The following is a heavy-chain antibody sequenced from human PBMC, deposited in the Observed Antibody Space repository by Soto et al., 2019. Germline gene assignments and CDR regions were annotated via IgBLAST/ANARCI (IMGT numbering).Heavy chain of an antibody. V-gene: IGHV4-34*01. D-gene: IGHD3-9*01. J-gene: IGHJ4*02. CDR2: INHSGST. CDR1: GGSFSGYY. Sequence: QVQLQQWGAGLLKPSETLSLTCAVYGGSFSGYYWSWIRQPPGKGLEWIGEINHSGSTNYTPSLKSRVTISVDTSKNQFSLKLSSVTAADTAVYYCARGPHYDILTGYQPRGVYYFAYWGQGTLVTVSS. CDR3: ARGPHYDILTGYQPRGVYYFAY.